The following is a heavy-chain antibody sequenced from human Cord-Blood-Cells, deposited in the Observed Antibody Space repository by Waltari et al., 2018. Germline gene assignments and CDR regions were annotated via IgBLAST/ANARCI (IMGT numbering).Heavy chain of an antibody. CDR2: IIPIFGTA. V-gene: IGHV1-69*01. D-gene: IGHD3-9*01. CDR3: ARGPLRYFDWLLYYFDY. CDR1: GGTFSSYA. J-gene: IGHJ4*02. Sequence: VQHVQSGAEVKKPGSSVKVSCKASGGTFSSYAISCARQAPGQGLEWMGGIIPIFGTANYAQKFQGRVTITADESTSTAYMELSSLRSEDTAVYYCARGPLRYFDWLLYYFDYWGQGTLVTVSS.